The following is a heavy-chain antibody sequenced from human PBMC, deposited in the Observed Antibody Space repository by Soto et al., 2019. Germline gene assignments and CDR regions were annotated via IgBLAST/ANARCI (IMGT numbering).Heavy chain of an antibody. CDR3: AAAPRD. V-gene: IGHV4-59*01. CDR2: IYYSGST. J-gene: IGHJ4*02. D-gene: IGHD2-15*01. Sequence: QVQLQESGPGLVKPSETLSLTCSVSGGSISGYYWSWIRQTPEKGLEWIGYIYYSGSTNYNPSLKSRVTRLIDMSKNQFSLKLTSVSAAETAVYYCAAAPRDWGPGILVTVSS. CDR1: GGSISGYY.